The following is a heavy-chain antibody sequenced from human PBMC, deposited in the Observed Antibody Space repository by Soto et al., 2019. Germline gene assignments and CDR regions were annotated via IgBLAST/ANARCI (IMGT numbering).Heavy chain of an antibody. CDR2: IIPIFGTA. Sequence: SVKVSCTASGGTLSSYAISWVRQAPGQGLEWMGGIIPIFGTANYAQKFQGRVTITADESTSTAYMELSSLRSEDTAVYYCARSFSGSYSYFDYWGQGTLVTVSS. D-gene: IGHD1-26*01. CDR3: ARSFSGSYSYFDY. CDR1: GGTLSSYA. J-gene: IGHJ4*02. V-gene: IGHV1-69*13.